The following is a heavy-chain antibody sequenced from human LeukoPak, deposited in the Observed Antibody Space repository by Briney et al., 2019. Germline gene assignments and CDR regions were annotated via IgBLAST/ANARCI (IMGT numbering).Heavy chain of an antibody. CDR1: GYTFTSYA. CDR2: INTNTGNP. CDR3: ARDLVYYDQDWFDP. D-gene: IGHD3-22*01. Sequence: ASVKVCCKASGYTFTSYAMNWVRQAPGQGLEWMGWINTNTGNPTYAQGFTGRFVFSLDTSVSTAYLQISSLKAEDTAVYYCARDLVYYDQDWFDPWGQGTLVTVSS. V-gene: IGHV7-4-1*02. J-gene: IGHJ5*02.